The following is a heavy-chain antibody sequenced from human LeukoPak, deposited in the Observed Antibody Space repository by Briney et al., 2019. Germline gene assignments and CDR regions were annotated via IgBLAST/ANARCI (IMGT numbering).Heavy chain of an antibody. D-gene: IGHD2-2*01. CDR3: ARADLQHCSITNCYHFDY. CDR1: GYSISSGYY. CDR2: IYHSGST. Sequence: SETLSLTCAVSGYSISSGYYWGWIRQPPGKGLEWIGSIYHSGSTYYNPSLKSRVTISVDTSKNQFSLKLSSVTAADTAVFYCARADLQHCSITNCYHFDYWGQGVLVTVSS. V-gene: IGHV4-38-2*01. J-gene: IGHJ4*02.